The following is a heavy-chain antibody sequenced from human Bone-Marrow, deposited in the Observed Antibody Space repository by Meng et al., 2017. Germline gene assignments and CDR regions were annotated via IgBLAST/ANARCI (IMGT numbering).Heavy chain of an antibody. CDR1: GFTFSGYG. V-gene: IGHV3-33*01. CDR2: IWRDASKE. Sequence: QVRRAESGGGVVQPGRSLTLSCAASGFTFSGYGMHWVRQAPGKGLEWVAVIWRDASKEYYVDSVKGRFTISRDNSKNTLYLQMDSLTADDTAVYYCARDIRWGQGTLVTVSS. D-gene: IGHD3-10*01. CDR3: ARDIR. J-gene: IGHJ4*02.